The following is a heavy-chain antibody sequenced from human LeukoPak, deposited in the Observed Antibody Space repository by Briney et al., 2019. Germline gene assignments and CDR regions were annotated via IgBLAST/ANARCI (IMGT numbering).Heavy chain of an antibody. CDR3: ARSNYDSTTFYYHLDL. CDR1: GFTFSSYW. J-gene: IGHJ5*02. D-gene: IGHD2/OR15-2a*01. Sequence: GGSLRLSCAASGFTFSSYWMHWVRQAPGKGPVWVSRVDVHGQGAAYADSVKGRFTISRDNAKNTLSLQMNSLSAEDTAVYYCARSNYDSTTFYYHLDLWGQGTLVTVSS. CDR2: VDVHGQGA. V-gene: IGHV3-74*01.